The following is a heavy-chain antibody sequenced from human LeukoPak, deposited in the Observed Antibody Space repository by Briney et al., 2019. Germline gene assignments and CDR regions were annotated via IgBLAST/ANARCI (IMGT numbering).Heavy chain of an antibody. CDR2: IYPGDSDT. J-gene: IGHJ4*02. CDR3: ARASGQDVGTNVDTAFDY. V-gene: IGHV5-51*01. Sequence: GESLKISCKGSGYSFTSYWIGWVRQMPGKGLEWMEIIYPGDSDTRYSPSFQGQVTISADKSISTAYLQWSSLKASDTAMYYCARASGQDVGTNVDTAFDYWGQGTLVTVSS. CDR1: GYSFTSYW. D-gene: IGHD5-18*01.